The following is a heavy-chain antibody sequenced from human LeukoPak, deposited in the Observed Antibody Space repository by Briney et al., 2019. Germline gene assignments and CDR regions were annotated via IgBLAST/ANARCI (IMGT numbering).Heavy chain of an antibody. CDR2: ISYDGSNK. D-gene: IGHD2-2*01. CDR3: AKDMYQLLNEFDY. Sequence: PGRSLRLSCAASGFTFSSYSMHWVRQAPGKGLEWVAVISYDGSNKYYADSVKGRFTISRDNSKNTLYLQMNSLRAEDTAVYYCAKDMYQLLNEFDYWGQGTLVTVSS. V-gene: IGHV3-30*18. J-gene: IGHJ4*02. CDR1: GFTFSSYS.